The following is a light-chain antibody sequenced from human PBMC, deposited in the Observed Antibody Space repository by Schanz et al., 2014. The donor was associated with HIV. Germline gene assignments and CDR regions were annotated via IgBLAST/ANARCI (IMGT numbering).Light chain of an antibody. V-gene: IGLV2-11*01. J-gene: IGLJ1*01. CDR2: DGY. CDR1: NSDVGGYDY. CDR3: SSLSTSGAPV. Sequence: QSALTQPRSVSGSPGQSVTISCTGTNSDVGGYDYVSWYQQYPGKAPKLMIYDGYKRPSGVPDRFSGSKSGNTASLTIFDLQPEDEADYYCSSLSTSGAPVFGTGTKLTVL.